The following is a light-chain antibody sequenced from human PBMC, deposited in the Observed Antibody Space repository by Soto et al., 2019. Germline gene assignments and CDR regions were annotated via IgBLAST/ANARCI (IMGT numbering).Light chain of an antibody. CDR2: DAS. CDR3: QQYDNLPWT. Sequence: DIQMTQSPSSLSASVGDRVTITCQARQDISNYLNWYQQKPGKAPKLLIYDASNLETGVPSRFSGSVSGTDFTFTISSLQPEDIATYYCQQYDNLPWTFGQGTKVEMK. CDR1: QDISNY. V-gene: IGKV1-33*01. J-gene: IGKJ1*01.